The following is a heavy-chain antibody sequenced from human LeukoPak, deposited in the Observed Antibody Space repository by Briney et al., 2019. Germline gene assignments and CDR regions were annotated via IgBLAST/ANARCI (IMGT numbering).Heavy chain of an antibody. Sequence: GASVKVSCKASGYTFTSYGISWVRQAPGRGLEWMGWISTYNGNTNYAQKFQGRVTMTTDTSTSTAYMELRSLRFDDTAVYYCARVFTIFGVVITYYMDVWGKGTTVTVSS. J-gene: IGHJ6*03. CDR3: ARVFTIFGVVITYYMDV. V-gene: IGHV1-18*01. CDR1: GYTFTSYG. D-gene: IGHD3-3*01. CDR2: ISTYNGNT.